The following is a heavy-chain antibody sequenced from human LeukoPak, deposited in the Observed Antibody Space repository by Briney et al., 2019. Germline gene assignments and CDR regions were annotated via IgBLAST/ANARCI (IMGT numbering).Heavy chain of an antibody. D-gene: IGHD3-3*01. V-gene: IGHV3-30*04. CDR1: GFTFSNYA. J-gene: IGHJ6*03. CDR2: LSYDGSDK. Sequence: GGSLRLSCAASGFTFSNYAMHWVRQAPGKGLEWVAVLSYDGSDKYYADSVKGRFTISRDNSKNTLYLQMNSLRAEDTAVFYCARDYYDFWSGYYPRQYYYMDVWGKGTTVSVSS. CDR3: ARDYYDFWSGYYPRQYYYMDV.